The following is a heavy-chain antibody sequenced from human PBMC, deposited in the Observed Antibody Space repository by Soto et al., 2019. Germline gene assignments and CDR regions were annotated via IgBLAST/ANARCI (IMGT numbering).Heavy chain of an antibody. D-gene: IGHD3-22*01. Sequence: ASVKVSCKASGYTFTSYDINWVRQATGQGLEWMGWMNPNSGNTGYAQKFQGRVTMTRNTSISTAYMELSSLRSEDTAVYYCAKKIGLVVTMIVVVITTASDYGMDVWGQGTTVPVSS. CDR1: GYTFTSYD. CDR2: MNPNSGNT. CDR3: AKKIGLVVTMIVVVITTASDYGMDV. V-gene: IGHV1-8*01. J-gene: IGHJ6*02.